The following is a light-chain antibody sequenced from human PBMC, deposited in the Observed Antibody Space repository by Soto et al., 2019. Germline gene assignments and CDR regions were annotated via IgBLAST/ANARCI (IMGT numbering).Light chain of an antibody. CDR3: QRYYRPWT. V-gene: IGKV4-1*01. CDR1: QSVLYSSNNKNY. J-gene: IGKJ1*01. Sequence: DIVLTQSPDSLAVSLGERATINCKSSQSVLYSSNNKNYLAWYQQKPRQPPKLLIYWASTRESGVPDRFSGSGSGTDFTLTISSLQAEDVAVYYCQRYYRPWTFGQGTKVEIK. CDR2: WAS.